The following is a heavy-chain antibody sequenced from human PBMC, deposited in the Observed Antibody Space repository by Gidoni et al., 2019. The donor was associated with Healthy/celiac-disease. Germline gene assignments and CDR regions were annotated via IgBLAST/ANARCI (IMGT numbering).Heavy chain of an antibody. CDR2: ISGSGGST. V-gene: IGHV3-23*01. CDR3: AKDSAKVGYYDFWSGPFDY. Sequence: EVQLLESGGGLVQPGGSLRLSCAASGFTFSSYAMSWVRQAPGKGLEWVSAISGSGGSTYYADSVKGRFTISRDNSKNTLYLQMNSLRAEDTAVYYCAKDSAKVGYYDFWSGPFDYWGQGTLVTVSS. J-gene: IGHJ4*02. CDR1: GFTFSSYA. D-gene: IGHD3-3*01.